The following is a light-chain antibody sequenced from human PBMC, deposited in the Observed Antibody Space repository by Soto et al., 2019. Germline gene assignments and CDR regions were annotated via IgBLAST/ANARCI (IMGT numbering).Light chain of an antibody. CDR2: GAS. CDR3: QQYGSSPPIT. V-gene: IGKV3-20*01. Sequence: IALPQSPGTLSLSPGSRAILSCRARQSVSSSYLAWYQQKPGQAPRLLIYGASNRATGIPDRFGGSGSGTDVALTISSLEPEDFAVYYCQQYGSSPPITFGQGTRLEIK. J-gene: IGKJ5*01. CDR1: QSVSSSY.